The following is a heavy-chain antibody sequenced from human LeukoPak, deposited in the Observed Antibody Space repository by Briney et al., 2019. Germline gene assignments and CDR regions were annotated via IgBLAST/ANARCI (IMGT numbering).Heavy chain of an antibody. CDR1: GGTFTSYT. CDR2: IIPILGIA. Sequence: SVKVSCKASGGTFTSYTISWVRQAPGQGLEWMGRIIPILGIANYAQKFQGRVTITADKPTSTAYMELSSLRSEDTAVYYCARDLGYCSGGSCYDDWGQGTLVTVSS. V-gene: IGHV1-69*04. CDR3: ARDLGYCSGGSCYDD. D-gene: IGHD2-15*01. J-gene: IGHJ4*02.